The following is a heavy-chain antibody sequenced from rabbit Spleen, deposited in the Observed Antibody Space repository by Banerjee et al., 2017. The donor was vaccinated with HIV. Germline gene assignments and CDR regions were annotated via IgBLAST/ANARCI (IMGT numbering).Heavy chain of an antibody. J-gene: IGHJ6*01. D-gene: IGHD1-1*01. V-gene: IGHV1S45*01. CDR3: ARDTSTSFSSYGMDL. Sequence: QEQLEESGGGLVKPGASLTLICKASGFSFSSGYDMSWVRQAPGKGLEWISCIAGSSSGCTYSATWAKGRFACSKTSSSTVTLLVTSLTAADTATYFCARDTSTSFSSYGMDLWGPGTLVTVS. CDR1: GFSFSSGYD. CDR2: IAGSSSGCT.